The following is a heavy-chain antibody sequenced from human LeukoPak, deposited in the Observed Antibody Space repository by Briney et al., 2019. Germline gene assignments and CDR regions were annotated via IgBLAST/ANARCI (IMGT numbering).Heavy chain of an antibody. CDR3: ARMSGYPYYFDY. CDR1: SGSISSSH. V-gene: IGHV4-59*01. J-gene: IGHJ4*02. Sequence: SETLSLTCTVSSGSISSSHWTWIRQPPGKGLEWIGYIYYSGNTNYNPSLKSRLTISVDTSKNQFSLKLSSVTAADTAVYYCARMSGYPYYFDYWGQGALVTVS. D-gene: IGHD5-18*01. CDR2: IYYSGNT.